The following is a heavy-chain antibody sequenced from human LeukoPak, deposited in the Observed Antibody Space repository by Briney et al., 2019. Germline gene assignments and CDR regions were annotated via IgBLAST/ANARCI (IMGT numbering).Heavy chain of an antibody. CDR1: GYTFTSYG. CDR3: ARGPYYYDSSGYPLFDY. V-gene: IGHV1-18*01. D-gene: IGHD3-22*01. CDR2: ISAYNGNT. Sequence: ASVKVSCKAPGYTFTSYGISWVRQAPGQGLEWMGWISAYNGNTNYAQKLQGRVTMTTETSTSTAYMELRSLRSDDTAVYYCARGPYYYDSSGYPLFDYWGQGTLVTVSS. J-gene: IGHJ4*02.